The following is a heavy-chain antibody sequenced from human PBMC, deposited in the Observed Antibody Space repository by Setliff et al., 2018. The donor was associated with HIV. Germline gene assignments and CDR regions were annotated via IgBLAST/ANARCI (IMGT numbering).Heavy chain of an antibody. J-gene: IGHJ4*02. CDR2: ISGGSGYI. CDR1: GFTFSNWN. CDR3: ARSLYGGFGAPDS. D-gene: IGHD5-12*01. V-gene: IGHV3-21*01. Sequence: LRLSCAASGFTFSNWNMNWARQAPGKGLEWVSSISGGSGYIYYADSVKGRFTISRDDARNSLFLQMNSLRAEDTAVYYCARSLYGGFGAPDSWGQGTLVTVSS.